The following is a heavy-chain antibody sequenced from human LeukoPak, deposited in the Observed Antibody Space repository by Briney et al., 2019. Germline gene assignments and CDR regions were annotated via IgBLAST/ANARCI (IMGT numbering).Heavy chain of an antibody. CDR2: IYYSGST. CDR1: GGSISSYY. J-gene: IGHJ4*02. CDR3: ARSTAALVRIFDY. V-gene: IGHV4-59*01. D-gene: IGHD6-6*01. Sequence: SETLSLTRTVSGGSISSYYWSWIGQPPGKGLEWIGYIYYSGSTNYNPSLKSRVTISVDTSNNQFSLKLSSVTAADTAVYYCARSTAALVRIFDYWGQGTLVTVSS.